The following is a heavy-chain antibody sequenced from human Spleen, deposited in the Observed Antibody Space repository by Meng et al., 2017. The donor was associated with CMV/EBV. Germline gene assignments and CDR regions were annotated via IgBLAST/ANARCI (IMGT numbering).Heavy chain of an antibody. CDR2: IYSGGSST. V-gene: IGHV3-23*03. Sequence: GESLKISCAASGFTFSLYAMNWVRQAPGKGLEWVSIIYSGGSSTYYADSVKGRFTISRDDSKNTVYLQMNSLRHEDTAVYYCTRETVWVYWGQGTLVTVSS. CDR1: GFTFSLYA. CDR3: TRETVWVY. D-gene: IGHD2-8*01. J-gene: IGHJ4*02.